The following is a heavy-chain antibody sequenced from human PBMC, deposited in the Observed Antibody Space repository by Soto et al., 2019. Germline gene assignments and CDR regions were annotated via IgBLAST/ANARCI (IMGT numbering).Heavy chain of an antibody. J-gene: IGHJ4*02. CDR2: IYYSGST. Sequence: NPSETLSLTCTVSGGSISSSSYYWGWIRQPPGKGLEWIGSIYYSGSTYYNPSLKSRVTISVDTSKNQFSLKLSSVTAADTAVYYCAALGGAAAGNNRNYYFDYWGQGTLVTVSS. CDR3: AALGGAAAGNNRNYYFDY. D-gene: IGHD6-13*01. V-gene: IGHV4-39*01. CDR1: GGSISSSSYY.